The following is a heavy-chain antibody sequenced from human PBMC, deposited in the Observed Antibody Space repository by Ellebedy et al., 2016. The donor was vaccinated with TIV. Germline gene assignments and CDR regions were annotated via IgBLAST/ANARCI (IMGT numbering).Heavy chain of an antibody. V-gene: IGHV3-48*04. CDR3: ARASTSGWYILDY. J-gene: IGHJ4*02. Sequence: GESLKISCAASGFTFSTYSLNWVRQAPGKGLEWVSYIGIAATIHYADSHYADFVKGRFTISRDNAKNSLYLQMNSLRAEDTAVYYCARASTSGWYILDYWGQGTLVSVSS. D-gene: IGHD6-19*01. CDR2: IGIAATIH. CDR1: GFTFSTYS.